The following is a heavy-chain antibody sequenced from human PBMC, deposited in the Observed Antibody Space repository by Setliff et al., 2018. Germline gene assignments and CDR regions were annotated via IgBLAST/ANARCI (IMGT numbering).Heavy chain of an antibody. V-gene: IGHV5-51*01. Sequence: PGESLKISCKGSVYSFTSYWIGWVRQMPGKGLEWMGIIYPGDSDTRYSPSFQGQVTISADKSISTAYLQWSSLKASDTAMYYCARLYHSGSYFSRNPDAFDIWGQGTMVTVSS. CDR3: ARLYHSGSYFSRNPDAFDI. J-gene: IGHJ3*02. CDR2: IYPGDSDT. CDR1: VYSFTSYW. D-gene: IGHD1-26*01.